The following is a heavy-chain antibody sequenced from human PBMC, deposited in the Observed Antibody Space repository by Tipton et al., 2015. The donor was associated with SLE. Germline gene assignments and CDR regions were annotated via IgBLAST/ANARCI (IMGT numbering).Heavy chain of an antibody. J-gene: IGHJ4*02. Sequence: TLSLTCTVSGGSITNHYWNWIRQPPGKGLEWIGYIHYSGTTHDNPSLKSRVTMSVDMSKNQFSLRLTSVTAADTAVYYCARGKTRVEYWGQGTLVTVSP. D-gene: IGHD1-14*01. CDR1: GGSITNHY. CDR3: ARGKTRVEY. V-gene: IGHV4-59*11. CDR2: IHYSGTT.